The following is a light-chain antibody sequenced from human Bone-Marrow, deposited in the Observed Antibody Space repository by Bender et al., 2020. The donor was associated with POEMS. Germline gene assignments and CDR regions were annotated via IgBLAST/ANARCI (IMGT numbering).Light chain of an antibody. CDR2: DVT. CDR1: SSDVGGYNS. Sequence: QSALTQPASVSGSFGQSITISCTGTSSDVGGYNSVSWYQQYPGKAPKLLIYDVTNRHSGLPDRFSGSKSDNTAFLTISGLQAEDEADDYCSSNTSSSTTHYVFGTGTKVTVL. V-gene: IGLV2-14*01. J-gene: IGLJ1*01. CDR3: SSNTSSSTTHYV.